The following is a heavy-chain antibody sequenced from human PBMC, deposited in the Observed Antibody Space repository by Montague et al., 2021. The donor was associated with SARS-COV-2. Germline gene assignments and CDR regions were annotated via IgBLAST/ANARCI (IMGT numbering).Heavy chain of an antibody. V-gene: IGHV2-70*19. CDR3: ARILSRIGNYGAVFHDGMDV. J-gene: IGHJ6*02. Sequence: VKPTQTLTLTCTFSGFSLTTSGVSVSWVLQPPGKAPEWLAVIDWEGDTHYSTSLKTRLTISKDSTGNQVVLTVTNMDPVDTATYYCARILSRIGNYGAVFHDGMDVWGQGTTVTVSS. CDR2: IDWEGDT. D-gene: IGHD4-17*01. CDR1: GFSLTTSGVS.